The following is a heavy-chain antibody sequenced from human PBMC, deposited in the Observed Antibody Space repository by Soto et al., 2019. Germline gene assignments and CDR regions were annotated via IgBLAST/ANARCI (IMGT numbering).Heavy chain of an antibody. J-gene: IGHJ4*02. V-gene: IGHV1-18*01. CDR3: ARACTNGVCYTYFDY. CDR2: ISAYNGNT. Sequence: RLEWMGWISAYNGNTNYAQKLQGRVTMTTDTSTSTAYMELRSLRSDDTAVYYCARACTNGVCYTYFDYWGQGTLVSVSS. D-gene: IGHD2-8*01.